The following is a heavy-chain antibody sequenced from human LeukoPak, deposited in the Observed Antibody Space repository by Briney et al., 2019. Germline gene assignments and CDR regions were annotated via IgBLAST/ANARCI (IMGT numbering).Heavy chain of an antibody. Sequence: GSLRLSCAASGFTFSDFIIHWVRQPPGKGLEWIGEINHSGSTNYNPSLKSRVTISVDTSKNQFSLKLSSVTAADTAVYYCARVRTTVTTYYYYYYGMDVWGQGTTVTVSS. CDR2: INHSGST. J-gene: IGHJ6*02. V-gene: IGHV4-34*01. CDR3: ARVRTTVTTYYYYYYGMDV. D-gene: IGHD4-17*01. CDR1: GFTFSDFI.